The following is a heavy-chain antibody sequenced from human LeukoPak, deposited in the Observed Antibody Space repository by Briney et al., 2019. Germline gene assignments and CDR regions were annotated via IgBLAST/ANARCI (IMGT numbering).Heavy chain of an antibody. CDR1: GYTFTSYD. Sequence: ASVKVSCKASGYTFTSYDINWVRQATGQGLEWMGWMNPNSGNTGYAQKFQGRVTMTRNTSISTAYMELSSLRSEDTAVYYCARGFLDYDTTDYAFSYYWGQGTLVTVSS. CDR2: MNPNSGNT. J-gene: IGHJ4*02. CDR3: ARGFLDYDTTDYAFSYY. D-gene: IGHD3-22*01. V-gene: IGHV1-8*01.